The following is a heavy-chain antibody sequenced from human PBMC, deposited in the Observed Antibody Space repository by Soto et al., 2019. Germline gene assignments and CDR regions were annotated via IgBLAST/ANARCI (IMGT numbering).Heavy chain of an antibody. CDR1: GFTFSSYS. Sequence: GGSLRLSCAASGFTFSSYSMNWVRQAPGKGLEWVGRIRSKANSYATAYAASVKGRFTISRDDSKNTAYLQMNSLKTEDTAVYYCTRLGSGSPRRGYWFDPWGQGTLVTVSS. CDR3: TRLGSGSPRRGYWFDP. J-gene: IGHJ5*02. V-gene: IGHV3-73*01. CDR2: IRSKANSYAT. D-gene: IGHD2-15*01.